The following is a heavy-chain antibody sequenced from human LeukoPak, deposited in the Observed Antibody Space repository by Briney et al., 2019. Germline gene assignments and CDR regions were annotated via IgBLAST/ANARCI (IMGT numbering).Heavy chain of an antibody. V-gene: IGHV1-69*05. Sequence: SVKVSCKASGGTFGSYAISWVRQAPGQGLEWMGRIIPIFGTANYAQKFQGRVTITTDESTSTAYMELSSLRSEDTAVYYCATRPVGVGADIDYWGQGTLVTVSS. CDR3: ATRPVGVGADIDY. CDR1: GGTFGSYA. J-gene: IGHJ4*02. D-gene: IGHD1-26*01. CDR2: IIPIFGTA.